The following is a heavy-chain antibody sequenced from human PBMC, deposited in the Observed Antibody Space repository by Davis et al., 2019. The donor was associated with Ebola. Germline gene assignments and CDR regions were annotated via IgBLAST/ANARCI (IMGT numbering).Heavy chain of an antibody. Sequence: MPSETLSLTCTVSGGSISSGGYYWSWIRQHPGKGLEWIGYIYYSGSTYYNPSLKSRLTISVDTSKNQFSLKLSSVTAADTAVYYCARYLGYCTSTSCSMGWFDPWGQGTLVTVSS. V-gene: IGHV4-31*03. CDR1: GGSISSGGYY. CDR2: IYYSGST. CDR3: ARYLGYCTSTSCSMGWFDP. D-gene: IGHD2-2*01. J-gene: IGHJ5*02.